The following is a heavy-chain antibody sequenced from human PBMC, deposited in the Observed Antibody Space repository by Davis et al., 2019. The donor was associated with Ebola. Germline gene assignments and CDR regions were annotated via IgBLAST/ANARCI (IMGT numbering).Heavy chain of an antibody. V-gene: IGHV4-59*01. CDR3: ARDKSRSSGYRFYYYGMDV. J-gene: IGHJ6*02. CDR2: IYYSGST. Sequence: SETLSLTCTVSGGSISSYYWSWIRQPPGKGLEWIGYIYYSGSTNYNPSLKSRVTISVDTSKNQFSLKLSSVTAADTAVYYCARDKSRSSGYRFYYYGMDVWGQGTTVTVSS. CDR1: GGSISSYY. D-gene: IGHD3-22*01.